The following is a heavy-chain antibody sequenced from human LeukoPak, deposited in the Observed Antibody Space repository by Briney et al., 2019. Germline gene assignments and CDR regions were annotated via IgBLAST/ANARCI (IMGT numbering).Heavy chain of an antibody. J-gene: IGHJ4*02. V-gene: IGHV4-31*03. CDR2: ISYTGST. Sequence: SETLSLTCTVSGASINSAGYYWSRIRQLPGKGLEWIGYISYTGSTYYNPSLKSRVIISRDTSKNQFSLKLSSVTAADTAIYYCARGDYWGQGTLVTVSS. CDR3: ARGDY. CDR1: GASINSAGYY.